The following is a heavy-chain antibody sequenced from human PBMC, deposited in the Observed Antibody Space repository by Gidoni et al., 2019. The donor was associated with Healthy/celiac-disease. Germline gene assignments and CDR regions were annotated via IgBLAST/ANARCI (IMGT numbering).Heavy chain of an antibody. CDR3: ARPLARSGGFSNWFDP. V-gene: IGHV4-39*01. Sequence: QLQLQESGPGLVKPSETLSLTCTVSGGSISSSSYYWGWIRQPPGKGLEWIGSIYYSGSTYYTPSLKSRVTISVDTSKNQFSLKLSSVTAADTAVYYCARPLARSGGFSNWFDPWGQGTLVTVSS. CDR2: IYYSGST. CDR1: GGSISSSSYY. D-gene: IGHD1-26*01. J-gene: IGHJ5*02.